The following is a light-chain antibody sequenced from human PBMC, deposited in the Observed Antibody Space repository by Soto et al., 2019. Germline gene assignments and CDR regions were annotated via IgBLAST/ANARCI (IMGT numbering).Light chain of an antibody. J-gene: IGKJ5*01. V-gene: IGKV1-8*01. CDR1: QGISSY. Sequence: AIRMTQSPSSFSASTGDRVTITCRASQGISSYLAWYQQKPGKAPKLLIYVASTLQSGVSSRFSGSGSGTNFTLTVNCLQSEDFATYYCQQYFSYPFTFGQGTRLEIK. CDR2: VAS. CDR3: QQYFSYPFT.